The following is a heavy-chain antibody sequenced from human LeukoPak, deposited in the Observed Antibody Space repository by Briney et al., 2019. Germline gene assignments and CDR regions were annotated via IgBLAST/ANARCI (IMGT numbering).Heavy chain of an antibody. Sequence: SETLSLTCTVSGGSVSSGSYYWSWIRQPPGKGLEWIGYIYYSGSTNYNPSLKSRVTISLDTSKNQFSLKLSSVTAADTAVYYCARFFDSSGYLPNWGQGTLVTVPS. CDR2: IYYSGST. V-gene: IGHV4-61*01. CDR1: GGSVSSGSYY. CDR3: ARFFDSSGYLPN. J-gene: IGHJ4*02. D-gene: IGHD3-22*01.